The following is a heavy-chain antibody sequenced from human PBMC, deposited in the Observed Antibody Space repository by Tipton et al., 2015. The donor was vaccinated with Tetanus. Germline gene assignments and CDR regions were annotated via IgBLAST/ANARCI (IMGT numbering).Heavy chain of an antibody. D-gene: IGHD3-9*01. J-gene: IGHJ6*02. CDR2: VYYSGST. CDR1: GGSINNYY. Sequence: TLSLTCTVSGGSINNYYWSWIRQPPGKGLEWIGYVYYSGSTNYNPSLKSRVTISVDTSKNQFSLNLSSVIAADTAVYYCARSGYYSRAYYHYRMDVWGQGTTVSVSS. V-gene: IGHV4-59*12. CDR3: ARSGYYSRAYYHYRMDV.